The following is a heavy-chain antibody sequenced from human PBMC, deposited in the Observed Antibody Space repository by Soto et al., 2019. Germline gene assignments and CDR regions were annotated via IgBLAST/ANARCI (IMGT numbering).Heavy chain of an antibody. CDR1: GYTFTSYG. Sequence: QVRLAQSGAEVKKPGASVKVSCKASGYTFTSYGISWVRQAPGQGLEWMAWINPYNGNTKYAEKFLGRVTVTTDTSTATAYMEVRSLTSDDTAVFYCARVGVGLAAPRVWPYWGQGTPVTVSS. CDR2: INPYNGNT. J-gene: IGHJ4*02. D-gene: IGHD6-13*01. CDR3: ARVGVGLAAPRVWPY. V-gene: IGHV1-18*01.